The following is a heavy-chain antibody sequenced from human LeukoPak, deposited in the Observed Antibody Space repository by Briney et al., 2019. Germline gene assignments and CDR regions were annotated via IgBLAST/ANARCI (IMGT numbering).Heavy chain of an antibody. CDR2: ISYDGSNK. J-gene: IGHJ4*02. D-gene: IGHD6-19*01. Sequence: GGSLRLSCAASGFTFSSYAMHWVRQAPGKGLKWVAVISYDGSNKYYADSVKGRFTISRDNSKNTLYLQMNSPRAEDTAVYYCAREIAVAGTCDYWGQGTLVTVSS. V-gene: IGHV3-30*04. CDR3: AREIAVAGTCDY. CDR1: GFTFSSYA.